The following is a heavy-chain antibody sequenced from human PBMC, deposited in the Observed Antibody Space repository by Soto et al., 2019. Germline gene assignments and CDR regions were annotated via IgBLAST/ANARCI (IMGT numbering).Heavy chain of an antibody. Sequence: ASVKVSCKASGYTFTSYGISCVRQAPGQGLEWMGWISAYNGNTNYAQKLQGRVTMTTDTSTSTAYMELRSLRSDDTAVYYCARLLAAPTACDYWGQGTLVTVSS. CDR3: ARLLAAPTACDY. CDR1: GYTFTSYG. J-gene: IGHJ4*02. D-gene: IGHD6-6*01. V-gene: IGHV1-18*01. CDR2: ISAYNGNT.